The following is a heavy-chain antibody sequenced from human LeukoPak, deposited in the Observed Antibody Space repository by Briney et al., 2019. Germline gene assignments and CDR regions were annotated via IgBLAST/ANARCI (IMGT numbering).Heavy chain of an antibody. CDR2: ISSNNGNT. J-gene: IGHJ4*02. CDR1: GYTFTNYG. Sequence: ASVKVSCKASGYTFTNYGVTWVRQAPGQGLEWMGWISSNNGNTNFAQKLQGRVTMTTDTSTSTAYMELRSLRSDDTAVYYCARDFRIAAAGLGYWGQGTLVAVSS. CDR3: ARDFRIAAAGLGY. D-gene: IGHD6-13*01. V-gene: IGHV1-18*01.